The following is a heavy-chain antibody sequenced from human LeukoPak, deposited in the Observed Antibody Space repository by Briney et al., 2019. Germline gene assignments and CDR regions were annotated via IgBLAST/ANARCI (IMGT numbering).Heavy chain of an antibody. V-gene: IGHV3-33*01. CDR3: ARDARDYGGVDP. CDR2: IWYDGSNK. Sequence: GGSLRLSCAAPGFTFSSYGMHWVRQAPGKGLEWVAVIWYDGSNKYYADSVKGRFTISRDNSKNTLYLQMNSLRAEDTAVYYCARDARDYGGVDPWGQGTLVTVSS. D-gene: IGHD4-23*01. J-gene: IGHJ5*02. CDR1: GFTFSSYG.